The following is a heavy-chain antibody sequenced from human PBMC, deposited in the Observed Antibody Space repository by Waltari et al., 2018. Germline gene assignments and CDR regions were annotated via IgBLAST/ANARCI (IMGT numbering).Heavy chain of an antibody. D-gene: IGHD3-22*01. CDR1: GGSISSGSYY. CDR3: ARSKKRSTMIVVADLDAFDI. V-gene: IGHV4-61*02. Sequence: QVQLQESGPGLVKPSQTLSLTCTVSGGSISSGSYYWSWIRQPAGKGLEWIGRIYTSGSTNYNPSLKSRVTISVDTSKNQFSLKLSSVTAADTAVYYCARSKKRSTMIVVADLDAFDIWGQGTMVTVSS. CDR2: IYTSGST. J-gene: IGHJ3*02.